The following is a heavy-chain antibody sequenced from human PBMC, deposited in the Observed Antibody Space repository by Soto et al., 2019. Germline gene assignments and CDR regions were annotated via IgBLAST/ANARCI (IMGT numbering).Heavy chain of an antibody. D-gene: IGHD3-10*01. J-gene: IGHJ6*02. CDR2: IKQDGSEK. V-gene: IGHV3-7*03. CDR1: GFTFSSYW. Sequence: GGSLRLSCAASGFTFSSYWMSWVRQAPGKGLEWVANIKQDGSEKYYVDSVKGRFTISRDNAKNSLYLQMNSLRAEDTAVYYCAREDTRSYGSGSYLNYHYYGMDVWGQGTMVTVSS. CDR3: AREDTRSYGSGSYLNYHYYGMDV.